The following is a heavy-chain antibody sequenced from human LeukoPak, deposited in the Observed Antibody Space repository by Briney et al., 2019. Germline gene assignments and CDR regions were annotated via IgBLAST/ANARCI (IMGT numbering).Heavy chain of an antibody. CDR1: GGSVSSGSYY. CDR2: IYHSGST. Sequence: PSETLSPTCTVSGGSVSSGSYYWSWIRQPPGKGLEWIGYIYHSGSTNYNPSLKSRVTISVDTSKNQFSLKLSSVTAADTAVYYCARAGRAAADNWFDPWGQGTLVTVSS. V-gene: IGHV4-61*01. CDR3: ARAGRAAADNWFDP. D-gene: IGHD6-13*01. J-gene: IGHJ5*02.